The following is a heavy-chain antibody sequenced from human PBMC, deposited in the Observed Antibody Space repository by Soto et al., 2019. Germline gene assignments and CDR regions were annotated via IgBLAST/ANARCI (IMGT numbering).Heavy chain of an antibody. Sequence: LSLTCTASGGSIFNYYWSWIRQPPGKGLEWIGYIYHSGTTKYNPPLKSRVTMSVDTSKNQFSLKLSSVTAADTAVYYCARHDLSGSKNYYFDSWGLGTLVTVSS. CDR3: ARHDLSGSKNYYFDS. CDR2: IYHSGTT. CDR1: GGSIFNYY. J-gene: IGHJ4*02. D-gene: IGHD5-12*01. V-gene: IGHV4-59*08.